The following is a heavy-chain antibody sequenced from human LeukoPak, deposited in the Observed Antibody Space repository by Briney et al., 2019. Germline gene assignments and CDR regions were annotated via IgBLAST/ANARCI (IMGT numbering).Heavy chain of an antibody. Sequence: GGSLRLSCATSGFTFSDYYMTWIRQAPGKGLEWVSYISSSGSTIYYADSVKGRFTISRDNAKNSLYLQMNSLRAEDTAVYYCATEYSSGWYVGDYYFGLGVWGQGTTVTVSS. J-gene: IGHJ6*02. CDR2: ISSSGSTI. D-gene: IGHD6-19*01. CDR1: GFTFSDYY. V-gene: IGHV3-11*01. CDR3: ATEYSSGWYVGDYYFGLGV.